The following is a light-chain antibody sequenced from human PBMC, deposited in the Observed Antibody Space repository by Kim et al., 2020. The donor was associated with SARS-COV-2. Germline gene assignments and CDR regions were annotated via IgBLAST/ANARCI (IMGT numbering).Light chain of an antibody. CDR2: EDN. CDR3: QAWDSSTFYV. V-gene: IGLV3-1*01. Sequence: VSPGQTARNTCSGDKLGDKYTCWYQQKPGQCPLLVMYEDNKRPSGIPERFSGSNSGNTATLTISGTQAVDEADYYCQAWDSSTFYVFGTGTKVTVL. J-gene: IGLJ1*01. CDR1: KLGDKY.